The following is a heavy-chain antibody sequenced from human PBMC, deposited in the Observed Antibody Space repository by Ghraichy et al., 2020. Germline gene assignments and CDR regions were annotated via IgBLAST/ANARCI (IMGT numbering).Heavy chain of an antibody. V-gene: IGHV1-69*13. CDR2: IIPIFGTA. D-gene: IGHD5-12*01. Sequence: SVKVSCKASGGTFSSYAISWVRQAPGQGLEWMGGIIPIFGTANYAQKFQGRVTITADESTSTAYMELSSLRSEDTAVYYCASSRGYSGYDYSGYYFDYWGQGTLVTVSS. CDR1: GGTFSSYA. CDR3: ASSRGYSGYDYSGYYFDY. J-gene: IGHJ4*02.